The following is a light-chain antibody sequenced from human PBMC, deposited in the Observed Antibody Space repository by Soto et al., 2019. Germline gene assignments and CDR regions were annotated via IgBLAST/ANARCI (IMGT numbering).Light chain of an antibody. CDR3: QQYDNWLRT. J-gene: IGKJ1*01. V-gene: IGKV3-15*01. Sequence: IVMTQSPATLSVSPGERATLSCRASQDISTNLAWYQQKPGQAPRLLIYGASTRATGIPARFSGSGSGTEFTLTISSLQSEDFAVYYCQQYDNWLRTFGQGTKV. CDR1: QDISTN. CDR2: GAS.